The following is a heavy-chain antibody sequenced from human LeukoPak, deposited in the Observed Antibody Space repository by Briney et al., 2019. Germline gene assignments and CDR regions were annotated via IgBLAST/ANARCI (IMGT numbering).Heavy chain of an antibody. J-gene: IGHJ4*02. CDR1: GGTFSSYA. D-gene: IGHD3-3*01. CDR3: ARFDFWSGSVDY. Sequence: ASVKVSCKASGGTFSSYAISWVRQAPGQGLEWMGWINPNSGGTNYAQKFQGRVTMTRDTSISTAYMDLSRLRSDDTAVYYCARFDFWSGSVDYWGQGTLVTVSS. V-gene: IGHV1-2*02. CDR2: INPNSGGT.